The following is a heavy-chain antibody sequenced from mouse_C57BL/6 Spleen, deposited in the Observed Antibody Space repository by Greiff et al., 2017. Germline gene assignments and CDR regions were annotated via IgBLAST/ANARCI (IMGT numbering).Heavy chain of an antibody. V-gene: IGHV1-26*01. Sequence: EVQLQQSGPELVKPGASVKISCKASGYTFTDYYMNWVKQSHGKSLEWIGDINPNNGGTSYNQKFKGKATLTVDKSSSTAYMELRSLTSEDSAVYYCARSGDGYHGGYFDVWGTGTTVTVSS. CDR2: INPNNGGT. D-gene: IGHD2-3*01. CDR1: GYTFTDYY. J-gene: IGHJ1*03. CDR3: ARSGDGYHGGYFDV.